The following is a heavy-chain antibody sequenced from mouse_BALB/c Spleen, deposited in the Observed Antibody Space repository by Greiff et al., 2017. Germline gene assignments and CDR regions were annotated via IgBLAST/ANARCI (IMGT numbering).Heavy chain of an antibody. CDR3: TRGEYGNYVSYFDY. V-gene: IGHV1-69*02. J-gene: IGHJ2*01. Sequence: QVQLQQSGAELVRPGASVKLSCKASGYTFTSYWINWVKQRPGQGLEWIGNIYPSDSYTNYNQKFKDKATLTVDKSSSTAYMQLSSPTSEDSAVYYCTRGEYGNYVSYFDYWGQGTTLTVSS. D-gene: IGHD2-1*01. CDR1: GYTFTSYW. CDR2: IYPSDSYT.